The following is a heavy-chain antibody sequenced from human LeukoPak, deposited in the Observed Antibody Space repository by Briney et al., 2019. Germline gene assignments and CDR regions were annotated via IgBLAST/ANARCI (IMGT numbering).Heavy chain of an antibody. J-gene: IGHJ3*02. CDR3: ARRGIISRRAFDI. D-gene: IGHD2-21*01. Sequence: PSETLSLTCAVYGGSFSGYYRSWIRQPPGKGLEWIGEINHSGSTNYNPSLKSRVTISVDTSKNQFSLKLSSVTAADTAVYYCARRGIISRRAFDIWGQGTMVTVSS. V-gene: IGHV4-34*01. CDR1: GGSFSGYY. CDR2: INHSGST.